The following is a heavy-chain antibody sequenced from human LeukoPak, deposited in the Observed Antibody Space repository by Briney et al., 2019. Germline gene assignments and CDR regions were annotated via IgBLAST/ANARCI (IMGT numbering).Heavy chain of an antibody. J-gene: IGHJ4*02. Sequence: SVKVSCKASGGTFSSYAISWVRQAPGQGLEWMGGIIPIFGTANYAQKFQGRVTITADESTSTAYMEMSSLRSEDTGVYYCARGERRLEVGSVGYCGQGTLVTVSS. D-gene: IGHD3-22*01. CDR3: ARGERRLEVGSVGY. CDR1: GGTFSSYA. V-gene: IGHV1-69*13. CDR2: IIPIFGTA.